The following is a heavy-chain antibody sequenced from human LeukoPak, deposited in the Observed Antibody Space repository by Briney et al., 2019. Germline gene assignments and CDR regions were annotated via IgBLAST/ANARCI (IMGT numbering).Heavy chain of an antibody. CDR1: GGSVSSGSYY. V-gene: IGHV4-61*01. J-gene: IGHJ6*04. CDR3: ARDQGFVDV. CDR2: IYYSGST. Sequence: PSETLSLTCTVSGGSVSSGSYYWSWIWQPPGKGLEWIGYIYYSGSTNYNPSLKSRVTISVDTSKNQFSLKLSSVTAADTAVYYCARDQGFVDVWGKGTTVTVSS.